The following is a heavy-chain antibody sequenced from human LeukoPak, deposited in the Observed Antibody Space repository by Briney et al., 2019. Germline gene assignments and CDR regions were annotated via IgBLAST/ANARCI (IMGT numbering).Heavy chain of an antibody. CDR3: ARDRREDMIVVRE. Sequence: GGSLRLSCTGSGFTFSTFWMSWLRQPPGKGLEGVANIKEDGSKQYYVNSVKGRFTISRDNAKDSLYLHMNSLRAEDTAVYYCARDRREDMIVVREGGQGALVTVSS. CDR2: IKEDGSKQ. D-gene: IGHD2-15*01. CDR1: GFTFSTFW. J-gene: IGHJ4*02. V-gene: IGHV3-7*01.